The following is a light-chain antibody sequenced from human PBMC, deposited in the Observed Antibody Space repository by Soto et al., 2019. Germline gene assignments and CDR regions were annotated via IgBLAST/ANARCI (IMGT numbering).Light chain of an antibody. CDR3: CSFGGRVFF. Sequence: QSALTQPRSVSGSPGQSVTISCTGTSSDVGGYNYVTWYQHHPGKAPKLMISDVNKRASGVPDRFSGSKSGNTASLTISGLQAEDEADYYCCSFGGRVFFFGTGTKLTVL. CDR1: SSDVGGYNY. V-gene: IGLV2-11*01. J-gene: IGLJ1*01. CDR2: DVN.